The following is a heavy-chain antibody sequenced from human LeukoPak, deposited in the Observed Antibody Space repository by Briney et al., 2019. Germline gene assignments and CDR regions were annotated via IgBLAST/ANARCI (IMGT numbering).Heavy chain of an antibody. D-gene: IGHD3-10*01. Sequence: SETLSLTCTVSGGSISSYYWSWIRQPPGKGLVWIGYIYYSGSTNYNPSLKSRVTISVDTSKNQFSLKLSSVTAADTAVYYCARDSSYYGSEDAFDIWGQGTMVTVSS. V-gene: IGHV4-59*01. CDR3: ARDSSYYGSEDAFDI. CDR1: GGSISSYY. CDR2: IYYSGST. J-gene: IGHJ3*02.